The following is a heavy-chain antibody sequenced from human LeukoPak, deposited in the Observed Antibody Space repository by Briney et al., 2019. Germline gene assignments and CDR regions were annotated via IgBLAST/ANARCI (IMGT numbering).Heavy chain of an antibody. D-gene: IGHD2-15*01. V-gene: IGHV3-23*01. CDR3: AKDSDDGSIVVVVTYFNH. CDR2: ISGSGDST. CDR1: GFTFSSYG. J-gene: IGHJ4*02. Sequence: PGGSLRLSCAVSGFTFSSYGMSWVRQAPGKGLEWVSAISGSGDSTYYADSVKGRFTISRDNSKNTLYLQMNSLRVEDTAVYYCAKDSDDGSIVVVVTYFNHWGQGTLVTVSS.